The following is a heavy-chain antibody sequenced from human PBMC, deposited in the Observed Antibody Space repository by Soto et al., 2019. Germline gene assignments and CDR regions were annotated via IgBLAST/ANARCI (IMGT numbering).Heavy chain of an antibody. CDR3: ARDRSMGKLPDY. CDR1: GFTFSSYG. D-gene: IGHD1-26*01. Sequence: QVQLVESGGGVVQPGRSLRLSCAASGFTFSSYGMHWVRQAPGKGLEWVAVIWYDGSNKYYADSVKGRFTISRDNSKNTLYLQMNSLRVEETAVYYCARDRSMGKLPDYWGQGTLVTVSS. J-gene: IGHJ4*02. V-gene: IGHV3-33*01. CDR2: IWYDGSNK.